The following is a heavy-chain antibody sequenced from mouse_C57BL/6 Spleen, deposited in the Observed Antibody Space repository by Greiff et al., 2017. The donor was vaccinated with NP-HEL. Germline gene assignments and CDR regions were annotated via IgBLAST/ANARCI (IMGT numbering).Heavy chain of an antibody. D-gene: IGHD1-1*01. CDR3: ATHYYGSSYDYAMDY. Sequence: QVQLQQPGAELVKPGASVKLSCKASGYTFTSYWMHRVKQRPGQGLEWIGMIHPNSGSTNYNEKFKSKATLTVDKSSSTAYMQLSSLTSEDSAVYYCATHYYGSSYDYAMDYWGQGTSVTVSS. CDR1: GYTFTSYW. J-gene: IGHJ4*01. V-gene: IGHV1-64*01. CDR2: IHPNSGST.